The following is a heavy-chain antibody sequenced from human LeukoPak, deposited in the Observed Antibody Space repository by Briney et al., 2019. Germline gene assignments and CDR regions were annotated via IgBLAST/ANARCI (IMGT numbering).Heavy chain of an antibody. Sequence: GGSLRLSCAASGFTFSSYGMSWVRQAPGKGLEWVSAISGSGGSTYYADSVKGRFTISRDNSKNTLYLQMNSLRAEDTAVYYCAAAAGKGIYYYYYYYMDVWGKGTTVTISS. CDR2: ISGSGGST. J-gene: IGHJ6*03. V-gene: IGHV3-23*01. CDR3: AAAAGKGIYYYYYYYMDV. D-gene: IGHD6-13*01. CDR1: GFTFSSYG.